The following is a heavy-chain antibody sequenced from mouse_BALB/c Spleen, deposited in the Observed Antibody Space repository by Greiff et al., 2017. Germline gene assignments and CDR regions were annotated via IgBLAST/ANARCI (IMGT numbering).Heavy chain of an antibody. CDR3: ARDLEIPYYYGSSYGFAY. CDR2: IWAGGST. J-gene: IGHJ3*01. V-gene: IGHV2-9*02. Sequence: QVQLKESGPGLVAPSQSLSITCTVSGFSLTSYGVHWVRQPPGKGLEWLGVIWAGGSTNYNSALMSRLSISKDNSKSQVFLKMNSLQTDDTAMYYCARDLEIPYYYGSSYGFAYWGQGTLVTVSA. D-gene: IGHD1-1*01. CDR1: GFSLTSYG.